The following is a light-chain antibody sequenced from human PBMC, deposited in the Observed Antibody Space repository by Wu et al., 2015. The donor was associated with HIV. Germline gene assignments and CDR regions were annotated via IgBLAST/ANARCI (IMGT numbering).Light chain of an antibody. CDR1: QDIKSN. V-gene: IGKV1-8*01. CDR3: QQYDTYPLA. J-gene: IGKJ4*01. CDR2: SAS. Sequence: AIRMTQSPSSLSASTGDRVTITCRASQDIKSNLAWYQQKPGKAPNLLILSASTLHSGVPSRFSGSRSGTDFTLTISCLQSEDFAHYYCQQYDTYPLAFGGGTKVEIK.